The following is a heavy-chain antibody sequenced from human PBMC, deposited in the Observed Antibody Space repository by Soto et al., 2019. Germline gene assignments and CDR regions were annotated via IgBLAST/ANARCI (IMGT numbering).Heavy chain of an antibody. J-gene: IGHJ4*02. CDR2: VYYTGNT. V-gene: IGHV4-59*01. Sequence: PWETLSLTCTVSGASMSNYYGSWIRQPPGKGLEHIGYVYYTGNTNYNPSLKSRVTLSVDTSNNQFFLKLTSVTTADTAIYYCARSGHTFGGVVWGRGILVTVSS. CDR3: ARSGHTFGGVV. CDR1: GASMSNYY. D-gene: IGHD3-16*01.